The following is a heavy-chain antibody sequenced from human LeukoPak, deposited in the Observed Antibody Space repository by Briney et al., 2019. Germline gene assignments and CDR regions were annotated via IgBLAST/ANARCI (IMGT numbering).Heavy chain of an antibody. CDR1: GFIFRRNG. V-gene: IGHV3-33*01. D-gene: IGHD3-10*01. CDR3: ARDFRGYYGSGTYK. Sequence: PGRSLRLSCAASGFIFRRNGMHWVRQVPGKGLEWVALIWFDGSKTYYADSVKGRFTISRDNSRNTLFLQMNSLRAEDTAVYYCARDFRGYYGSGTYKWGQGTLVTVSS. CDR2: IWFDGSKT. J-gene: IGHJ4*02.